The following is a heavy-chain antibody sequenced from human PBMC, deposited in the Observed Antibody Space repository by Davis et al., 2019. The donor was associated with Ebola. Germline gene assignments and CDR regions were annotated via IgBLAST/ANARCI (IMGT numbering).Heavy chain of an antibody. J-gene: IGHJ6*02. Sequence: ASVKVSCKASGYTFTSYGISWVRQAPGQGLEWMGRINPNSGGTNYAQKFQGRVTMTRDTSTSTVYMELSSLRSEDTAVYYCARDRAEYYDFWSGYSFYGMDVWGQGTTVTVSS. CDR2: INPNSGGT. V-gene: IGHV1-2*06. CDR1: GYTFTSYG. CDR3: ARDRAEYYDFWSGYSFYGMDV. D-gene: IGHD3-3*01.